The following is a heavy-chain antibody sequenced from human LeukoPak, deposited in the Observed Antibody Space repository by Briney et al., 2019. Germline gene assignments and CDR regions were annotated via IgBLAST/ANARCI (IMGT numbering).Heavy chain of an antibody. CDR2: ISSSSSYI. CDR3: ARGSSWYGELAY. CDR1: GFTFGDYA. J-gene: IGHJ4*02. D-gene: IGHD6-13*01. Sequence: PGGSLRLSCTASGFTFGDYAMSWFRQAPGKGLEWVSSISSSSSYIYYADSVKGRFTISRDNAKNSLYLQMNSLSAEDTAVYYCARGSSWYGELAYWGQGTLVTVSS. V-gene: IGHV3-21*01.